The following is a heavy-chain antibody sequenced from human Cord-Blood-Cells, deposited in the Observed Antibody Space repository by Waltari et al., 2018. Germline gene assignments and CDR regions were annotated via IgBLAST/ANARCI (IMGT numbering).Heavy chain of an antibody. CDR3: ASWNRALDAFDI. CDR2: ISAYNGNT. J-gene: IGHJ3*02. Sequence: QVQLVQSGAEVKKPGASVKVSCKASGYTLTSYGISWVRQAPGQGLEWMGWISAYNGNTNYAPKLQGRVTMTKDTSTSTAYMELRSLRSDDTAVYYCASWNRALDAFDIWGQGTMVTVSS. V-gene: IGHV1-18*04. D-gene: IGHD1-1*01. CDR1: GYTLTSYG.